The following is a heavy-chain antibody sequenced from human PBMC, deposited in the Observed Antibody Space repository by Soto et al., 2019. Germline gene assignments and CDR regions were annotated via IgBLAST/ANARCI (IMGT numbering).Heavy chain of an antibody. CDR1: GGSISSYY. CDR2: IYTSGST. J-gene: IGHJ6*02. D-gene: IGHD3-22*01. Sequence: SETLSLTCTVSGGSISSYYWSWIRQPAGKGLEWIGRIYTSGSTNYNPSLKSRVTMSVDTSKNQFSLKLSSVTAADTAVYYCARDRAYYDSSGYYYYYGMDVWGQGTTVTVSS. V-gene: IGHV4-4*07. CDR3: ARDRAYYDSSGYYYYYGMDV.